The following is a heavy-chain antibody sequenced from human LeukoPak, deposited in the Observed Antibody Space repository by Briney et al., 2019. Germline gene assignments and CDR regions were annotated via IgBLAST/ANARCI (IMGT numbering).Heavy chain of an antibody. Sequence: PSETLSLTCTVSGGSISSYYWSWIRQPPGKGLEWIGYIYYSGSTNYNPSLKSRVTISVDTSKNQFSLKLSSVTAADTAVYYCARDSEGSGWYNWLDPWGQGTLVTVSS. J-gene: IGHJ5*02. CDR2: IYYSGST. V-gene: IGHV4-59*01. D-gene: IGHD6-19*01. CDR3: ARDSEGSGWYNWLDP. CDR1: GGSISSYY.